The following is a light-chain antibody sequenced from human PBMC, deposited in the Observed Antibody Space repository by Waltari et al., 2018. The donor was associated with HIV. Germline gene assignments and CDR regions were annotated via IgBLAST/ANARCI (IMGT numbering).Light chain of an antibody. V-gene: IGLV1-47*01. CDR3: AAWDDSLSGPWV. CDR2: RNK. CDR1: SSNIGSNY. J-gene: IGLJ3*02. Sequence: QSVLTQPPSVSGTPGQRVSISCSGSSSNIGSNYVYWYKQLPGTAPNLLIYRNKQRPAGVPDRFSGSKSGTSASLAISGLRSEDEADYYCAAWDDSLSGPWVFGGGTKLTVL.